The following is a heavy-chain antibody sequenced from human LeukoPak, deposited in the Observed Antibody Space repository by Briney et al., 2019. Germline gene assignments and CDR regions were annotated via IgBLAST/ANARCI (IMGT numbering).Heavy chain of an antibody. CDR3: ARGRGSGSYYFWYFDL. CDR2: IYYSGST. V-gene: IGHV4-39*07. Sequence: PGGSLRLSCTASGFTFGDYAMSWVRQPPGKGLEWIGSIYYSGSTYYNPSLKSRVTISVDTSKNQFSLKLSSVTAADTAVYYCARGRGSGSYYFWYFDLWGRGTLVTVSS. D-gene: IGHD3-10*01. J-gene: IGHJ2*01. CDR1: GFTFGDYA.